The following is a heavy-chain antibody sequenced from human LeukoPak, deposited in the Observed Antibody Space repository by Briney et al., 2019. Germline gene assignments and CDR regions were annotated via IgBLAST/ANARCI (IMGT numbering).Heavy chain of an antibody. CDR1: GGSISSSSYY. Sequence: SETLSLTCTVSGGSISSSSYYWGWIRQPPGKGLEWIGSIYYSGSTYYNPSLKGRVTISVDTSKNQFSLKLSSVTAADTAVYYCAIFRGYSYGYEFYYFDYWGQGTLVTVSS. J-gene: IGHJ4*02. CDR2: IYYSGST. D-gene: IGHD5-18*01. CDR3: AIFRGYSYGYEFYYFDY. V-gene: IGHV4-39*01.